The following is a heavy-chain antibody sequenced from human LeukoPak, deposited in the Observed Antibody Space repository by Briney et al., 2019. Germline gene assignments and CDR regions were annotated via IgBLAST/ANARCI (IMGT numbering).Heavy chain of an antibody. CDR1: GFTFSSYA. J-gene: IGHJ4*02. D-gene: IGHD6-19*01. CDR3: AKDQWLVFYY. V-gene: IGHV3-23*01. CDR2: ISGSGGST. Sequence: AGGSLRLSCAASGFTFSSYAMSWVRQAPGKGLEWVLAISGSGGSTYYADSVKGRFTISRDNSKNTLYLQMNSLRAEDTAVYYCAKDQWLVFYYWGQGTLVTVSS.